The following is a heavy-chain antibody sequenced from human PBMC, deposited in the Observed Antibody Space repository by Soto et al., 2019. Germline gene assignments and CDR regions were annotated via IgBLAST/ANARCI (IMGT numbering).Heavy chain of an antibody. Sequence: PGGSLRLSCAASGFAFGSYGMHWVRQAPGKGLEWVAATAYDGNNKYYGDSVKGRFTISRDNSKNILNLQMNSLRGDDSAVYYCARDSRPLDQYFYYGMDVWGQGTTVTVSS. CDR3: ARDSRPLDQYFYYGMDV. CDR2: TAYDGNNK. D-gene: IGHD1-1*01. CDR1: GFAFGSYG. V-gene: IGHV3-30*03. J-gene: IGHJ6*02.